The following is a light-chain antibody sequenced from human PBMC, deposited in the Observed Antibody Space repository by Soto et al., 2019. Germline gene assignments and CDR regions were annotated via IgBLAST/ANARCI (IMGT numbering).Light chain of an antibody. CDR3: HQYGTSPRT. J-gene: IGKJ1*01. Sequence: EIVLTQSPDTLSLSPGDRATLSCRASQSVSSSYLAWYQHKPGQAPRLLIYVASTRATGIPDRFRGSGSGTDFTLTISRLEPEDFAVYYCHQYGTSPRTFGQGTKV. CDR1: QSVSSSY. V-gene: IGKV3-20*01. CDR2: VAS.